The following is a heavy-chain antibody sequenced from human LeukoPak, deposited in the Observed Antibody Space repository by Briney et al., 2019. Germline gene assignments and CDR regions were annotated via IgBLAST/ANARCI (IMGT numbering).Heavy chain of an antibody. D-gene: IGHD1-1*01. CDR3: ARWTTTFPDY. J-gene: IGHJ4*02. V-gene: IGHV1-46*01. Sequence: ASVKVSCKASGYTFTNYYIHWVRQAPGHGLEWMGISNPSGGSTNYAQKFQGRVTMTRDTSTSTVYMDLSSLRSEDTAVYYCARWTTTFPDYWGQGTLVTVSS. CDR2: SNPSGGST. CDR1: GYTFTNYY.